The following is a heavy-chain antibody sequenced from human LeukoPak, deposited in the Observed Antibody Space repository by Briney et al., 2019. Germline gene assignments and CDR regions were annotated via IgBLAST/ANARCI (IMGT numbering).Heavy chain of an antibody. D-gene: IGHD4-23*01. Sequence: GGSLRLSCAASGFTFSSYSMNWVRQAPGKGLEWVSAISGSGGSTYYAGSVKGRFTISRDNSKNTLYLQMNSLRAEDTAVYYCAKDASTVVTPFDYWGQGTLVTVSS. CDR2: ISGSGGST. V-gene: IGHV3-23*01. CDR3: AKDASTVVTPFDY. CDR1: GFTFSSYS. J-gene: IGHJ4*02.